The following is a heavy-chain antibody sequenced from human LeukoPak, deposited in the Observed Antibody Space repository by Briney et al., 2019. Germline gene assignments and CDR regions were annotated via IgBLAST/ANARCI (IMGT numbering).Heavy chain of an antibody. Sequence: GGSLRLSCAASGFTFSSSWMSWVRQAPGKGLEWVANINQDGSVKHSVDSVKGRFTISRDNAKNSLFLEMNSLRAEDTAVYFCASGDVFDYRGQGTLVTVSS. CDR2: INQDGSVK. J-gene: IGHJ4*02. V-gene: IGHV3-7*01. CDR3: ASGDVFDY. CDR1: GFTFSSSW. D-gene: IGHD4-17*01.